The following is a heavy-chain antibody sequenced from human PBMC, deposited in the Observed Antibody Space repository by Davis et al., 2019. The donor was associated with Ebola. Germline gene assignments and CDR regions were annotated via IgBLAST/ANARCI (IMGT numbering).Heavy chain of an antibody. J-gene: IGHJ6*02. CDR3: AKVRGYYGSGTSYVYNYAMDV. CDR1: GFTFSHYG. CDR2: ISYNGNDE. V-gene: IGHV3-30*18. Sequence: GESLKISCAASGFTFSHYGMHWVRQVPGKGLEWVALISYNGNDEYYEDSVKGRFTVSRDNSKNTMFLQMDSLRAEDTAVYHCAKVRGYYGSGTSYVYNYAMDVWGQGTTVTVS. D-gene: IGHD3-10*01.